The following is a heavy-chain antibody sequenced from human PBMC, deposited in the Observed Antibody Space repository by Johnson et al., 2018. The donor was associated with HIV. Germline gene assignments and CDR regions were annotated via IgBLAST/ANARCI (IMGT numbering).Heavy chain of an antibody. J-gene: IGHJ3*01. CDR1: GFTFSSYA. CDR3: ARGGIFGVVINAFDL. Sequence: VQLVESGGGVVQPGRSLRLSCAASGFTFSSYAMHWVRQAPGKGLEWVAVISYDGSNKYYADSVKGRFTISRDNSKNTHYLQMNSLRAEDTAVYYCARGGIFGVVINAFDLWGQGTMVTVSS. CDR2: ISYDGSNK. V-gene: IGHV3-30*04. D-gene: IGHD3-3*01.